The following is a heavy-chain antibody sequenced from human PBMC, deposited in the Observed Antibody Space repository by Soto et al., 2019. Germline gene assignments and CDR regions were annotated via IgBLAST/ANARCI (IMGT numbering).Heavy chain of an antibody. CDR1: GFTFSSYG. Sequence: GGSLRLSCAASGFTFSSYGMHWVRQAPGKGLEWVAVIWYDGSNKYYADSVKGRFTISRDNSKNTLYLQMNSLRAEDTAVYYCATKRGYSGYDANFEYYFDYWGQGTLVTVSS. CDR2: IWYDGSNK. D-gene: IGHD5-12*01. J-gene: IGHJ4*02. CDR3: ATKRGYSGYDANFEYYFDY. V-gene: IGHV3-33*01.